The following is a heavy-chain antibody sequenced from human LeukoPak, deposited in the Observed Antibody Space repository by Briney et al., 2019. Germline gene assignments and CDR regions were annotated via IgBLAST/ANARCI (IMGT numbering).Heavy chain of an antibody. CDR3: ARAQTGEDDAFDI. D-gene: IGHD1-1*01. J-gene: IGHJ3*02. CDR2: IYYSGST. V-gene: IGHV4-30-4*01. CDR1: GGXISSGDYY. Sequence: SQTLSLTCTVSGGXISSGDYYWSWIRQPPGKGLEWIGYIYYSGSTNYNPSLKSRVTISVDTSKNQFSLKLSSVTAADTAVYYCARAQTGEDDAFDIWGQGTMVTVSS.